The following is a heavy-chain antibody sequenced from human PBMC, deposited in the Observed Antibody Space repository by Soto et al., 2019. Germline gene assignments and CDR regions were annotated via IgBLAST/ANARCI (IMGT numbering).Heavy chain of an antibody. Sequence: QLQLQESGPGLVKPSETLSLTCTVSGGSISSTTYYWGWIRQPPGRGLEWIGSVYYSGNTYYSPSLKSRVPISVDTSNNQFSLKLRSVTAADTAVYYCARLVAVSWFDPWGQGTLVTVSS. CDR1: GGSISSTTYY. V-gene: IGHV4-39*01. J-gene: IGHJ5*02. D-gene: IGHD3-22*01. CDR2: VYYSGNT. CDR3: ARLVAVSWFDP.